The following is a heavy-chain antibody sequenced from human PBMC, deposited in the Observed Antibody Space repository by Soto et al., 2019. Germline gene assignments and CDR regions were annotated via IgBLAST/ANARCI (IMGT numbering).Heavy chain of an antibody. CDR2: IKSKTDGGTT. J-gene: IGHJ5*02. CDR1: GFTFSNAW. CDR3: TTDLRGYCSSTSCYPGWFDP. V-gene: IGHV3-15*01. D-gene: IGHD2-2*01. Sequence: GSLRLSCAASGFTFSNAWMSWVRQAPGNGLEWVGRIKSKTDGGTTDYAAPVKGRFTISRDDSKNTLYLQMNSLKTEDTAVYYCTTDLRGYCSSTSCYPGWFDPWGQGTLVTVSS.